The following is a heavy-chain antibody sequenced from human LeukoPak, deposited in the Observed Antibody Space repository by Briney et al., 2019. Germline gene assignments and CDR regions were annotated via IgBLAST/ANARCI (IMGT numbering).Heavy chain of an antibody. CDR2: INPNSGGT. D-gene: IGHD3-10*01. V-gene: IGHV1-2*04. Sequence: ASVKVSCKASGYTFTGYYMHWVRQAPGQGLEWMGWINPNSGGTNYAQKFQGWVTMTRDTSISTAYMELSRLRSDDTAVYYCARVPPYGSGSPTMDVWGQGTTVTVSS. CDR1: GYTFTGYY. CDR3: ARVPPYGSGSPTMDV. J-gene: IGHJ6*02.